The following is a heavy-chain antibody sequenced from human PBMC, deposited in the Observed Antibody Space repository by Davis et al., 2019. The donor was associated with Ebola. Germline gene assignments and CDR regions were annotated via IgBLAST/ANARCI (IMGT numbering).Heavy chain of an antibody. CDR1: GYSFNSYY. D-gene: IGHD5-24*01. V-gene: IGHV5-51*01. CDR3: ARHRMGGPILDLHYYPDV. CDR2: IYPGDSET. Sequence: GESLKISCKGSGYSFNSYYIGWVRQMPGKGLEWMGFIYPGDSETRYRPSFQGRFTISADKSISTAYLQWGSLKASDTAMYHCARHRMGGPILDLHYYPDVWGKGTTVIVSS. J-gene: IGHJ6*03.